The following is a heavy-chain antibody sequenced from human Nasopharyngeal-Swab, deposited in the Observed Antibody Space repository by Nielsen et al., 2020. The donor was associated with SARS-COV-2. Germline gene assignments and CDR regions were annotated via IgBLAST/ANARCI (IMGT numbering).Heavy chain of an antibody. D-gene: IGHD2-21*01. CDR2: IYYTGIT. V-gene: IGHV4-59*08. CDR3: ERRIADYMDV. J-gene: IGHJ6*03. Sequence: WIRQPPGKGLEWIGHIYYTGITNYNPSLKSRVTISVDTSKNQFSLRLTSVTAADTAVYYCERRIADYMDVWGKGTTVTVSS.